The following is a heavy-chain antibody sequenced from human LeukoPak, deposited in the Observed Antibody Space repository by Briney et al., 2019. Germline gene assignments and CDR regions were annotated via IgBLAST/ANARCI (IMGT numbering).Heavy chain of an antibody. CDR1: GFTFSSYA. D-gene: IGHD6-13*01. J-gene: IGHJ4*02. V-gene: IGHV3-23*01. CDR2: ISGSSGST. Sequence: GASLRLSCAASGFTFSSYAMSWVRQAPGKGLEWVSAISGSSGSTYYADSVKGRFTISGDNSKNTLYLQMNSLRVEDTAVYYCAKDQTAPGMYYFDYWGQGTLVTVSS. CDR3: AKDQTAPGMYYFDY.